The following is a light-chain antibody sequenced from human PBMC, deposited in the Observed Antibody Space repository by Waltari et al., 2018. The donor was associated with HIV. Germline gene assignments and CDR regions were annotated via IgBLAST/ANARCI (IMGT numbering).Light chain of an antibody. Sequence: EIVLTQSPGTLSLSPGERATLSCRASQRVSSSHLTWYQQKPGQAPRLLIYGASTRATGIAARFSGSGSGTEFALTISSLQSEDFAVYYCQQYNDWPLTFGGGTRVEIK. CDR1: QRVSSSH. CDR2: GAS. CDR3: QQYNDWPLT. V-gene: IGKV3-15*01. J-gene: IGKJ4*01.